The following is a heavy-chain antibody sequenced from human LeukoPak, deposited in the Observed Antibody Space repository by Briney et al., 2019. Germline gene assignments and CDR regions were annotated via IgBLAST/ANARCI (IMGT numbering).Heavy chain of an antibody. CDR1: GFTFSSYA. D-gene: IGHD6-13*01. J-gene: IGHJ3*02. Sequence: GGSLRLSCAASGFTFSSYAMSWVRQAPGKGLEWVSAISGSGGSTYYADSVKGRFTISRDNSKNTLYQQMNSLRAEDTAVYYCAKEGIAAAGTGDAFDICGQGTMVTVSS. V-gene: IGHV3-23*01. CDR2: ISGSGGST. CDR3: AKEGIAAAGTGDAFDI.